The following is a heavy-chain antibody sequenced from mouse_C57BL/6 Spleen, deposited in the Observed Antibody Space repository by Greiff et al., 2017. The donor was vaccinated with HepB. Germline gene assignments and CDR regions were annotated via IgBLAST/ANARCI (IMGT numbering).Heavy chain of an antibody. CDR1: GYTFTSYW. D-gene: IGHD2-1*01. Sequence: QVQLQQPGAELVRPGTSVKLSCKASGYTFTSYWMHWVKQRPGQGLEWIGVIDPSDSYTNYNQKFKGKATLTVDTSSSTDYMQLSSLTSEDSAVYYCARDDYGNSFDVWGTGTTVTVSS. CDR3: ARDDYGNSFDV. V-gene: IGHV1-59*01. J-gene: IGHJ1*03. CDR2: IDPSDSYT.